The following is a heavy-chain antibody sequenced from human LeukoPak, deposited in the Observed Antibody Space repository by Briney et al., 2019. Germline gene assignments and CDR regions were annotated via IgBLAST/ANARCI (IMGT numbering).Heavy chain of an antibody. CDR2: INPSGGST. Sequence: ASVKVSCKASGYTFTSYYMHWVRQAPGQGLEWMGIINPSGGSTSYAQKFQGRVTMTRDTSMSTVYMELSSLRSEDTAVYYCARDPFYGSGSYHNWFDPWGQGTLVTVSS. V-gene: IGHV1-46*01. J-gene: IGHJ5*02. CDR3: ARDPFYGSGSYHNWFDP. CDR1: GYTFTSYY. D-gene: IGHD3-10*01.